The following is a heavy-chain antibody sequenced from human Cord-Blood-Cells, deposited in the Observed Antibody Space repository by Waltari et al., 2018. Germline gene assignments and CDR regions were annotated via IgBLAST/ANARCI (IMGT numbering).Heavy chain of an antibody. Sequence: QFQLVQSGAEVTKPGASVKVSCKASGYTLTSYAQHWMRQAPGQRLEWMGWINAGNGNTKYSQKFQGRVTITRDTSTSTAYMELSSLRSEDTAVYYCARTATVADAFDIWGQGTMVTVSS. J-gene: IGHJ3*02. CDR3: ARTATVADAFDI. V-gene: IGHV1-3*01. CDR2: INAGNGNT. D-gene: IGHD4-17*01. CDR1: GYTLTSYA.